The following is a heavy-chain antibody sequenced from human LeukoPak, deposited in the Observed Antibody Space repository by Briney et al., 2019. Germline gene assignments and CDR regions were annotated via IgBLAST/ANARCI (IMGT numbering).Heavy chain of an antibody. CDR2: ISAYNGNT. CDR1: GYTFTSYG. Sequence: ASVKVSCKASGYTFTSYGISWVRQAPGQGLEWMGWISAYNGNTNYAQKLQGRVTMTTDTSTSTAYMGLRSLRSDDTAVYYCARDSTPSLYSSGWYDYWGQGTLVTVSS. V-gene: IGHV1-18*01. D-gene: IGHD6-19*01. J-gene: IGHJ4*02. CDR3: ARDSTPSLYSSGWYDY.